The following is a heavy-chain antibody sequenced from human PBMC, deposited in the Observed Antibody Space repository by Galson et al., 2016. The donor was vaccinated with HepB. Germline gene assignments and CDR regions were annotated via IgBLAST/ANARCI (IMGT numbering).Heavy chain of an antibody. CDR1: GFTFTNDW. CDR3: TTDDAVWDSDGYYFDH. Sequence: SLRLSCAASGFTFTNDWMNWVRQAPGKGLEWVGRIKSKADGGTAHSAAVVKGRFTISRDDSKNTLYLQMNSLKTEETAVYYCTTDDAVWDSDGYYFDHLGQRSLVTVSS. J-gene: IGHJ4*02. CDR2: IKSKADGGTA. D-gene: IGHD3-16*01. V-gene: IGHV3-15*07.